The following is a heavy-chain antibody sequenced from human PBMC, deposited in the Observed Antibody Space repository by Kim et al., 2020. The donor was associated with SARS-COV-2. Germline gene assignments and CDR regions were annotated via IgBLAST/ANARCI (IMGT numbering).Heavy chain of an antibody. V-gene: IGHV3-23*01. CDR3: AKDRRCSGGSCQEQSSYYGMDV. CDR2: ISGSGGST. D-gene: IGHD2-15*01. J-gene: IGHJ6*02. Sequence: GGSLRLSCAASGFTFSSYAMSWVRQAPGKGLEWVSAISGSGGSTYYADSVKGRFTISRDNSKNTLYLQMNSLRAEDTAVYYCAKDRRCSGGSCQEQSSYYGMDVWGQGTTVTVSS. CDR1: GFTFSSYA.